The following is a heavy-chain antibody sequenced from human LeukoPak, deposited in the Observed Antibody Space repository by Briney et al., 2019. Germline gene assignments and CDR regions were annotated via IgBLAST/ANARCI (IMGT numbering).Heavy chain of an antibody. CDR3: ARRRYYDYTGFFDY. Sequence: SQTLSLTCAISGDSVSNNSAAWNWIRQSPSRGLEWLGRTYHRSKWHYEYAVSVKSRITINPDISKNQVSLQLNSLTPDDTAVYSCARRRYYDYTGFFDYWGQGTLVTVSS. CDR2: TYHRSKWHY. J-gene: IGHJ4*02. V-gene: IGHV6-1*01. D-gene: IGHD3-22*01. CDR1: GDSVSNNSAA.